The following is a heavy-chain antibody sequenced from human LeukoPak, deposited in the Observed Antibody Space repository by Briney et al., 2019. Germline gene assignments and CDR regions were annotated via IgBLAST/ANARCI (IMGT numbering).Heavy chain of an antibody. J-gene: IGHJ4*02. V-gene: IGHV1-2*02. CDR1: GYTFSGHY. Sequence: GASVKVSCKASGYTFSGHYIHWVRQAPGQGLEWMGWIYPDSGGTDYAQNFQGRVTMTRVTSITTAYMELSSLISDDTAVYYCTRAPGFGDYPVDYWGQGTLVTVSS. CDR3: TRAPGFGDYPVDY. CDR2: IYPDSGGT. D-gene: IGHD4-17*01.